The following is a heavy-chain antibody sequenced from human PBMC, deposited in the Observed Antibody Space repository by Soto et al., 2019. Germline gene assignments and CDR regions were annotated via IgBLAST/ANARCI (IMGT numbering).Heavy chain of an antibody. D-gene: IGHD2-21*01. CDR1: GFTFSSYS. Sequence: EVQLVESGGGLVQPGGSLRLSCAASGFTFSSYSMNWVRQAPGKGLEWVSYISSSSSTIYYADSVKGRFTISRDNAKNSLYLQMNSLRDEDTAVYYCAREPDSIVVVPTDALDIWGQGTMVTVSS. CDR3: AREPDSIVVVPTDALDI. J-gene: IGHJ3*02. CDR2: ISSSSSTI. V-gene: IGHV3-48*02.